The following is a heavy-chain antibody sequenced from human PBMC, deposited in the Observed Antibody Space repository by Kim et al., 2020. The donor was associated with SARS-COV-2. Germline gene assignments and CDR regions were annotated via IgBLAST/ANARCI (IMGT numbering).Heavy chain of an antibody. J-gene: IGHJ5*02. Sequence: ASVKVSCKASGFRLSDYEINWVRQAPGLGLQWMGWISPKTGKPTYAQGFTGRFVFSWDTSVTTAFLEINSLEPEDTAVFYCARDPSINHHDLWGQGTLVTVST. CDR1: GFRLSDYE. CDR2: ISPKTGKP. CDR3: ARDPSINHHDL. V-gene: IGHV7-4-1*02.